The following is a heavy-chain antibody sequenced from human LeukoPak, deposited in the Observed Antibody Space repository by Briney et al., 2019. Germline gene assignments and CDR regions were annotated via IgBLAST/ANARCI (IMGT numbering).Heavy chain of an antibody. CDR2: ISGSGGST. J-gene: IGHJ3*02. D-gene: IGHD5-18*01. V-gene: IGHV3-23*01. CDR3: AKDLTDTAMVTTPAFDI. CDR1: GFTFSSYA. Sequence: GGSLRLSCAASGFTFSSYAMSWVRQAPGKGLEWVSAISGSGGSTYYADSVKGRFTISRDNSKNTLYLQMNSLRAEDRAVYYCAKDLTDTAMVTTPAFDIWGQGTMVAVSS.